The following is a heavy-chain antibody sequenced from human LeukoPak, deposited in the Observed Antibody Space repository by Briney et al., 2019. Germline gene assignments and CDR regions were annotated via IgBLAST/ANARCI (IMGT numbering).Heavy chain of an antibody. CDR1: GYTFTGYY. J-gene: IGHJ4*02. CDR3: ARAESYLTHFDY. CDR2: INPNSGGT. D-gene: IGHD4-23*01. Sequence: GGSVKVSCKASGYTFTGYYMHWVRQAPGQGLEWMGWINPNSGGTNYAQKFQGRVTKTRDTSISTAYMELSRLRSDDTAVYYCARAESYLTHFDYWGQGTLVTVSS. V-gene: IGHV1-2*02.